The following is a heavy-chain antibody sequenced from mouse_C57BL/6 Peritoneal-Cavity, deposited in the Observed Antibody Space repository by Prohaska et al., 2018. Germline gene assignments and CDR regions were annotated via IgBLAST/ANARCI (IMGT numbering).Heavy chain of an antibody. CDR3: TKPIYDGYYYFDY. Sequence: QVQLQQSGAELVRPGASVTLSCKASGYTFTDYEMHWVKQTPVHGLEWIGAIDPETGGTAYNQKFKGKAILTADKSSSTAYMELRSLTSEDSAVYYCTKPIYDGYYYFDYWGQGTTLTVSS. V-gene: IGHV1-15*01. CDR1: GYTFTDYE. CDR2: IDPETGGT. J-gene: IGHJ2*01. D-gene: IGHD2-3*01.